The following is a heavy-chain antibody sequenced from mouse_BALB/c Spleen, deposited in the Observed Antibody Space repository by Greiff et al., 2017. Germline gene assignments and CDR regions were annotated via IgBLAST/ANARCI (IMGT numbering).Heavy chain of an antibody. CDR3: ARHGDGDY. CDR1: GFTFSSYG. V-gene: IGHV5-6*01. CDR2: ISSGGSYT. Sequence: EVQLQESGGDLVKPGGSLKLSCAASGFTFSSYGMSWVRQTPDKRLEWVATISSGGSYTYYPDSVKGRFTISRDNAKNTLYLQMSSLKSEDTAMYYCARHGDGDYWGQGTTLTVSS. J-gene: IGHJ2*01.